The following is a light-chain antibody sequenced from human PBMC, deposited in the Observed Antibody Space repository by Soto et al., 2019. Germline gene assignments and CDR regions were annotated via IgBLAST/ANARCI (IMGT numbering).Light chain of an antibody. CDR3: VQRTTWPWT. CDR1: QSVSSH. J-gene: IGKJ1*01. CDR2: DAS. V-gene: IGKV3-11*01. Sequence: EIVLTQSPGTLSLSPGERATLSCRASQSVSSHLACYQQKPGQAPRLLIYDASNRATGIPARFSGSGSGTDFTLTIISLEPEDFAVYHCVQRTTWPWTCGQGSKVEIK.